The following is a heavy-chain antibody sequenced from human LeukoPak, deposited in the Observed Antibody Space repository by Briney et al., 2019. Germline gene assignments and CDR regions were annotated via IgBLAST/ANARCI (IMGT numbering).Heavy chain of an antibody. V-gene: IGHV3-23*01. CDR1: GFTFSSYA. J-gene: IGHJ6*02. D-gene: IGHD6-13*01. CDR3: ARDPYSSSWSYGMDV. CDR2: ISDSGGRT. Sequence: GGSLRLSCAASGFTFSSYAMSWVRQAPGKGLEWVSVISDSGGRTNYADSVKGRFTISRDNPKNTLFLQMNSLRAEDTAVYYCARDPYSSSWSYGMDVWGQGTAVTVSS.